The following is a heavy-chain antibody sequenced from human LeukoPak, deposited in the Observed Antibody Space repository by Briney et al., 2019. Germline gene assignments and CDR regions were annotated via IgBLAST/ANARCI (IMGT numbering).Heavy chain of an antibody. CDR3: ARAVGYDYVWGSYRYAPDY. V-gene: IGHV4-34*01. CDR1: GGSFSGYY. J-gene: IGHJ4*02. CDR2: VNHSGST. Sequence: SETLSLTCAVYGGSFSGYYWSWIRQPPGKGLEWIGEVNHSGSTNYNPSLKSRVTISVDTSKNQFSLKLSSVTAADTAVYYCARAVGYDYVWGSYRYAPDYWGQGTLVTVSS. D-gene: IGHD3-16*02.